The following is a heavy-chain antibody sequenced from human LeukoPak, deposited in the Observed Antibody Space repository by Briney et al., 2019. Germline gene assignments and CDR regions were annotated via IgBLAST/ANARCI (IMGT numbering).Heavy chain of an antibody. CDR1: GGSISSSSYY. CDR2: IYYSGST. Sequence: SETLSLTCTVSGGSISSSSYYWGWIRQPPGKGLEWIGSIYYSGSTYYNPSLKSRVTISVDTSKNQFSLKLSSVTAADTAVYYCARGKVGWGSPIDYWGQGTLVTVSS. V-gene: IGHV4-39*01. J-gene: IGHJ4*02. CDR3: ARGKVGWGSPIDY. D-gene: IGHD3-16*01.